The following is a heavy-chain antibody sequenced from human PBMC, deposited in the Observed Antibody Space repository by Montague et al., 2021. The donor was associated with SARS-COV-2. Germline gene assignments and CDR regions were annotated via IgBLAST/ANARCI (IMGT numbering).Heavy chain of an antibody. D-gene: IGHD1-1*01. CDR1: GGSISSSNYY. CDR3: AKPLATGNYYY. J-gene: IGHJ4*02. V-gene: IGHV4-39*01. Sequence: SETLSLTCTVSGGSISSSNYYWGWVRQPPGKGLEWIGSISYRGDPYYNPSLKGRLTISVDTSQNQSSLKLSSVTAADTAVYYCAKPLATGNYYYWGQGTLVTVSS. CDR2: ISYRGDP.